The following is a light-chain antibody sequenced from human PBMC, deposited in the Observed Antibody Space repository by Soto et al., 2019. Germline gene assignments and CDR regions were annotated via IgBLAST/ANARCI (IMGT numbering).Light chain of an antibody. J-gene: IGKJ3*01. V-gene: IGKV3-20*01. CDR2: GAS. CDR3: QQYGTSPFT. CDR1: QSVSSSY. Sequence: EIVLTQSPGTLSLSPGERATLSCRASQSVSSSYLAWYQQKPGQAPRLLIYGASSRATGIPDRFSGSGSRTDFPLTISRLEPEDFAVYYCQQYGTSPFTFGPGTKVDIK.